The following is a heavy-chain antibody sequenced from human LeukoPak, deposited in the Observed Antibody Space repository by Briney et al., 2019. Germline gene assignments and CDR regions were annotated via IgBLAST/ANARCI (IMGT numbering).Heavy chain of an antibody. J-gene: IGHJ4*02. CDR2: INSDGYST. Sequence: GGSLRLSCAASGFTFSTYWMHWVRQAPGKGLVWVSRINSDGYSTNYADSVKGRFTISRDNAKNTLYLQMNSLRVEDTAVYYCVRGEWELLSDYWGQGTLVTVSS. V-gene: IGHV3-74*01. CDR1: GFTFSTYW. CDR3: VRGEWELLSDY. D-gene: IGHD1-26*01.